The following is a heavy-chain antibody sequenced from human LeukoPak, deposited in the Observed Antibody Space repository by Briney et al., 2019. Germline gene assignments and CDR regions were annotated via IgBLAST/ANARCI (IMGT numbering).Heavy chain of an antibody. V-gene: IGHV1-69*05. D-gene: IGHD1-26*01. Sequence: VASVKVSCKASGGTFSSYAISWVRQAPGQGLEWMGGIIPIFGTANYAQKFQGRVTMTRDMSTSTVYMELSSLRSEDTAVYYCARTVSGPHAFDIWGQGTMVTVSS. J-gene: IGHJ3*02. CDR3: ARTVSGPHAFDI. CDR2: IIPIFGTA. CDR1: GGTFSSYA.